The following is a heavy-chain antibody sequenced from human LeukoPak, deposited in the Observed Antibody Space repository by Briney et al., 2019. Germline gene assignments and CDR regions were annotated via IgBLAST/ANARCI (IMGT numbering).Heavy chain of an antibody. CDR1: GFSFSSYA. Sequence: PGGPLRLSCAASGFSFSSYAMGWVRQAPGKGLEWVSTINESGGRTYYADSVKGRFTMSRDNSKNTLYLQMNSLRAEDTAVYHCAKEGRPNSGGGYYDYWGQGTRVTVSS. D-gene: IGHD3-22*01. V-gene: IGHV3-23*01. J-gene: IGHJ4*02. CDR3: AKEGRPNSGGGYYDY. CDR2: INESGGRT.